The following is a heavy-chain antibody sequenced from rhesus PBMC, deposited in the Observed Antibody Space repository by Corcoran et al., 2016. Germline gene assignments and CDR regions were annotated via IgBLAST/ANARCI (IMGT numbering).Heavy chain of an antibody. CDR2: IGGSSGST. J-gene: IGHJ4*01. CDR1: GCSIRGYL. D-gene: IGHD5-24*01. V-gene: IGHV4-165*01. Sequence: QVQLQASGPGLVKPSETLSLTCAVSGCSIRGYLWAWLLQPPGKGLAWVVYIGGSSGSTYYNPSLKSRVTISTDTSKNQFSLKLSSVTAADTAVYYCARTTPEIQWVQLTPRFDYWGQGVLVTVSS. CDR3: ARTTPEIQWVQLTPRFDY.